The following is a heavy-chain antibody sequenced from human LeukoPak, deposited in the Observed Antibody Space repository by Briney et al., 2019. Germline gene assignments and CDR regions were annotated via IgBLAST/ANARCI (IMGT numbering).Heavy chain of an antibody. CDR2: INWSSSQI. CDR3: AKGAARRRFYYYMDV. CDR1: GVTFEDYA. Sequence: PGRSLRLSCAASGVTFEDYAMHWVRQVSGKGLEWVAGINWSSSQIAYAYSVKGRFTISRDNAKNSLYLQMTSLRTDDMALYYCAKGAARRRFYYYMDVWGKGTTVTVSS. V-gene: IGHV3-9*03. D-gene: IGHD6-6*01. J-gene: IGHJ6*03.